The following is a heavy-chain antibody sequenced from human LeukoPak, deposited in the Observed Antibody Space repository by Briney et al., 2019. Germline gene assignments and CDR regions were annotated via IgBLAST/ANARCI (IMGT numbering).Heavy chain of an antibody. V-gene: IGHV3-66*01. Sequence: GGPLRLSCVASGFSVSSNYMNWVRQAPGKGLEGVSLIHSGGSTYFADPVKGRFAISRDNSRNILYLQMNSLRAEDTAVYYCARDFMAGFYFHYWGQGTLVTVSS. D-gene: IGHD3-10*01. CDR1: GFSVSSNY. CDR2: IHSGGST. J-gene: IGHJ4*02. CDR3: ARDFMAGFYFHY.